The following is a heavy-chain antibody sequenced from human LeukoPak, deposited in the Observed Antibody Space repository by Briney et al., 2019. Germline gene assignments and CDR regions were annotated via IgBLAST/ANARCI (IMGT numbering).Heavy chain of an antibody. J-gene: IGHJ4*02. CDR1: GGTFSSYA. Sequence: ASVKVSCKASGGTFSSYAISWVRLAPGQGHEWMGRIIPIFGTANYAQKFQGRVTITTDESTSTAYMELSSLRSEDTAVYYCARAHPITGTKGFYFDYWGQGTLVTVSS. D-gene: IGHD1-7*01. CDR3: ARAHPITGTKGFYFDY. CDR2: IIPIFGTA. V-gene: IGHV1-69*05.